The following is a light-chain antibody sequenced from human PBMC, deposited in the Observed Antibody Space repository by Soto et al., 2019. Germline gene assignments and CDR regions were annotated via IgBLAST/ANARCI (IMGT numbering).Light chain of an antibody. V-gene: IGKV3-20*01. J-gene: IGKJ1*01. CDR1: QGVSSN. CDR2: GAS. Sequence: EIVMTQSPATLSVSPGETATLSCRASQGVSSNLAWYQQKPGQAPRLLISGASTRATGIPDRFSGSGSGTDFTLTISRLDPEDSAVYYCQQYATSPWTFGQGTKVDIK. CDR3: QQYATSPWT.